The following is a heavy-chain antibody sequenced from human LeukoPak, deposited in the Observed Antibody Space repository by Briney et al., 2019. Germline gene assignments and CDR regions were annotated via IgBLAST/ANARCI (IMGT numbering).Heavy chain of an antibody. D-gene: IGHD2-21*01. J-gene: IGHJ4*02. CDR1: GFTFSTYG. Sequence: PGGSLRLSCAASGFTFSTYGMSWVRQVPGKGLEWVSATSSSDDGTYHADSVRGRFTIYRDNFRNTLYLQMNRLRVEDAALYYCARAPVTSCRGAFCYPFDLWGQGVLVTVSS. CDR3: ARAPVTSCRGAFCYPFDL. V-gene: IGHV3-23*01. CDR2: TSSSDDGT.